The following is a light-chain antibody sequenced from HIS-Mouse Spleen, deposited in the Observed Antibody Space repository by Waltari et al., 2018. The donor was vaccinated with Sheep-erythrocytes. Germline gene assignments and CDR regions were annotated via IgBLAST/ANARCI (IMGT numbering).Light chain of an antibody. V-gene: IGLV2-23*01. CDR2: EGS. CDR3: CSYAGSSTYVV. Sequence: QSALTQPASVSGSPGQSITISCTGTSSDVGSYNLVSWYQQHPGKAPKLMIYEGSKRAAGVSNSCSGSKYGNTASLKSAGLQAEDEADYYCCSYAGSSTYVVFGGGTKLTVL. CDR1: SSDVGSYNL. J-gene: IGLJ2*01.